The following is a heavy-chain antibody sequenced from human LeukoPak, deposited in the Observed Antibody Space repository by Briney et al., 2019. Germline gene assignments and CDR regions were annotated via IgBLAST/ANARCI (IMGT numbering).Heavy chain of an antibody. J-gene: IGHJ4*02. D-gene: IGHD3-22*01. CDR1: GYTFITYY. Sequence: GASVKVSCKASGYTFITYYMHWVRQAPGQGFEWMGIINPSGGSTSYAQKFQGRVTMTRDTSTSTAYMELRSLRSDDTAFYYCARGYSDSSGYEYFDYWGRGTLVTVSS. CDR2: INPSGGST. CDR3: ARGYSDSSGYEYFDY. V-gene: IGHV1-46*01.